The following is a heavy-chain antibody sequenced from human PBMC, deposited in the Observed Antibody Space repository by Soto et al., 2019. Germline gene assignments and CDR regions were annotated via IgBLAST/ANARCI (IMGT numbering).Heavy chain of an antibody. CDR1: GYRFTTYG. CDR2: ISDYNGNT. J-gene: IGHJ6*02. CDR3: AKEGENSGSESYSPPPDYDLDV. D-gene: IGHD3-10*01. V-gene: IGHV1-18*01. Sequence: QARLVQSESEVRKPGASVKVSCKASGYRFTTYGISWVRQAPGQGLEWMGWISDYNGNTNNDKKFHGSVNMTTDTSTKHAFMKLNSLRSDDTAVYYCAKEGENSGSESYSPPPDYDLDVWGQGTTVTVS.